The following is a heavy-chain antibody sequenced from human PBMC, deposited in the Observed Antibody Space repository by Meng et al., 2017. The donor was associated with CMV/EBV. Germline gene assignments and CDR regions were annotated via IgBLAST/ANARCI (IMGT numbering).Heavy chain of an antibody. CDR1: GGTFSSYA. CDR3: AWGGVVPAANYFDY. J-gene: IGHJ4*02. CDR2: IIPIFGTA. V-gene: IGHV1-69*05. D-gene: IGHD2-2*01. Sequence: SVKVSCKASGGTFSSYAISWVRQAPGQGLEGMGGIIPIFGTANYAQKFQGRVTITTDESTSTAYMELSSLRSEDTAVYYCAWGGVVPAANYFDYWGQGTLVTVSS.